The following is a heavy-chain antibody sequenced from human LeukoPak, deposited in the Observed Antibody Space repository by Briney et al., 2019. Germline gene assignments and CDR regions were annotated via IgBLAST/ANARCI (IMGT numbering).Heavy chain of an antibody. CDR1: GYSISSGYY. D-gene: IGHD3-3*01. Sequence: SETLSLTCAVSGYSISSGYYWGWIRPPPGKGLEWIGSIYHSGSTYYNPSLKSRVTISVDTSKNQFSLKLSSVTAADTAVYYCARHGSYDFWSGYYNPYYMDVWGKGTTVTVSS. J-gene: IGHJ6*03. CDR2: IYHSGST. CDR3: ARHGSYDFWSGYYNPYYMDV. V-gene: IGHV4-38-2*01.